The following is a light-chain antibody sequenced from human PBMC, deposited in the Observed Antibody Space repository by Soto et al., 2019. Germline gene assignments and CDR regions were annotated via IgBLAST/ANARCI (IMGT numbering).Light chain of an antibody. J-gene: IGKJ5*01. CDR2: DAS. CDR3: QQCNNWPPEIT. V-gene: IGKV3-11*01. Sequence: IVLTQSPATLSLSPGERATLSCRASQNISIYLAWYQQKPCQAPRLLIYDASNRATGIPARFSGSGSGTDFTLTISSLEPEDFAVYYCQQCNNWPPEITFGQGTRLDI. CDR1: QNISIY.